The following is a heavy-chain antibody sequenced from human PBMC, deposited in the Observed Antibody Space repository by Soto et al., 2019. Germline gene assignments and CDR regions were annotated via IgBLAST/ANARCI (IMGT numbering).Heavy chain of an antibody. J-gene: IGHJ6*03. CDR3: ARVHRLWLGSRNYYYYMDV. CDR2: INHSGST. V-gene: IGHV4-34*01. CDR1: GGSFSGYY. Sequence: SETLSLTCAVYGGSFSGYYWSWIRQPPGKGLEWIGEINHSGSTNYNPSLKSRVTISVDTSKNQFSLKLSSVTAADTAVYYCARVHRLWLGSRNYYYYMDVWGKGTTVTVSS. D-gene: IGHD3-10*01.